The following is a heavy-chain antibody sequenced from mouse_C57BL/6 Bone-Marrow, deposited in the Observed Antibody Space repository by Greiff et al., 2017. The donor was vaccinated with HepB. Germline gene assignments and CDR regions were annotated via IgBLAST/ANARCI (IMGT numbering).Heavy chain of an antibody. V-gene: IGHV1-50*01. CDR3: ARGGDGDY. J-gene: IGHJ4*01. Sequence: QVQLKQPGAELVKPGASVKLSCKASGYTFTSYWMQWVKQRPGQGLEWIGEIDPSDSYTNYNQKFKGKATLTVDTSSSTAYMQLSSLTSEDSAVYYCARGGDGDYWGQGTSVTVSS. CDR1: GYTFTSYW. CDR2: IDPSDSYT. D-gene: IGHD2-3*01.